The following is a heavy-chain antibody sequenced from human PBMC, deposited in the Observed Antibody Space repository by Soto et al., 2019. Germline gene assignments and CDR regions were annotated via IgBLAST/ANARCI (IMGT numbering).Heavy chain of an antibody. V-gene: IGHV3-30*18. D-gene: IGHD6-19*01. Sequence: VQLVESGGGVVQPGRSLRLSCAASGFTCSDYAMHWVRQAPGKGLEWVAVVSHDGRNTHYADSVKVRFTISRDSSKNTVSLEMTSLRAEDTAVYYCAKGGRQWLVTSDFNYWGQGALVTVSS. J-gene: IGHJ4*02. CDR2: VSHDGRNT. CDR1: GFTCSDYA. CDR3: AKGGRQWLVTSDFNY.